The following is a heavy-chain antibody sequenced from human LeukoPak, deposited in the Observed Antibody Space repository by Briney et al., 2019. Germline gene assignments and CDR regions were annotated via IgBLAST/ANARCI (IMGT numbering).Heavy chain of an antibody. Sequence: PSETLSLTCTVSGGSISSYYWSWIRQPPGKGLEWIGSIYHSGSTYYNPSLKSRVTISVDTSKNQFSLKLSSVTAADTAVYYCARLGGSYTPTYYYYYYMDVWGKGTTVTVSS. CDR1: GGSISSYY. CDR3: ARLGGSYTPTYYYYYYMDV. V-gene: IGHV4-59*08. D-gene: IGHD4-23*01. CDR2: IYHSGST. J-gene: IGHJ6*03.